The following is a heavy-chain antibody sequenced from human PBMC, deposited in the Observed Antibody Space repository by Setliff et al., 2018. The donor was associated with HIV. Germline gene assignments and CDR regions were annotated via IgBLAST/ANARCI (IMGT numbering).Heavy chain of an antibody. CDR1: GESFSGYF. CDR2: INHSGGT. CDR3: ATGITMAPDY. V-gene: IGHV4-34*01. D-gene: IGHD1-20*01. Sequence: SETLSLTCAVYGESFSGYFWSWIRQPPGKGLEWIGEINHSGGTNYNPSLKGRVSISVATSKNQFSLKLTSVTAADTAVYYCATGITMAPDYWGQGSQVTVSS. J-gene: IGHJ4*02.